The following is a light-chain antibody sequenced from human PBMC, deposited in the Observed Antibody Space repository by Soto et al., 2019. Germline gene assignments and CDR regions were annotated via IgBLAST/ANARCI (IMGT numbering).Light chain of an antibody. CDR3: AAWDDSLNGPGYV. V-gene: IGLV1-44*01. J-gene: IGLJ1*01. Sequence: QSVLTQPPSASGTPGQRVTISCSGSSCNIGSNTVNWYQQLPGTAPKLLIYSNNQRPSGVPDRFSGSKSGTSASLAISGLQSEDEADYYCAAWDDSLNGPGYVFGTGTKLTVL. CDR2: SNN. CDR1: SCNIGSNT.